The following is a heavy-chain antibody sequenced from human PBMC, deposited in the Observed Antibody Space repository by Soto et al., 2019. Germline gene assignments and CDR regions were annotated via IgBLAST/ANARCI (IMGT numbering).Heavy chain of an antibody. CDR1: GGSISSGVYY. D-gene: IGHD5-12*01. V-gene: IGHV4-31*03. CDR3: ARRRGYSGYAADY. Sequence: QVQLQESGPGLVKPSQTLSLTCTVSGGSISSGVYYWSWIRQHPGKGLEWIGYIYYSGSTYYNPSLKRRVTISLDTSKNLFFLKLSSVTAADTAVYYCARRRGYSGYAADYWGQGTLVTVSS. J-gene: IGHJ4*02. CDR2: IYYSGST.